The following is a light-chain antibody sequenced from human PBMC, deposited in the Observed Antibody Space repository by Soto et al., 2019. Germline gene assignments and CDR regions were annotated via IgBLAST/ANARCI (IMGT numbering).Light chain of an antibody. Sequence: DIQMTQSPSTLSGSVGDRVTITCRASQTISSWLAWYQQKPGKAPKLLIYDVSSLESGVPSRFSGSGYGTEFILTISSLQPDDFATYYCQQYDSYSWTFDQGTKVDIK. V-gene: IGKV1-5*01. CDR3: QQYDSYSWT. CDR2: DVS. J-gene: IGKJ1*01. CDR1: QTISSW.